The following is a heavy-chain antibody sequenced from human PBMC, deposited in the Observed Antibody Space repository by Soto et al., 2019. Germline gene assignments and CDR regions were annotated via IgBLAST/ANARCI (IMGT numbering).Heavy chain of an antibody. V-gene: IGHV6-1*01. J-gene: IGHJ3*01. Sequence: QGQLQQSGPGLVKPSQTLSLTCAISGDSVSSDITSWNWIRQSPSRGLEWLGRTYDRSKWFHDYAASVKSRITINPDTSKNQFSLELNSRTPEDTAVYYCARGNALDVWGQGTVVTVSS. CDR1: GDSVSSDITS. CDR3: ARGNALDV. CDR2: TYDRSKWFH. D-gene: IGHD3-10*01.